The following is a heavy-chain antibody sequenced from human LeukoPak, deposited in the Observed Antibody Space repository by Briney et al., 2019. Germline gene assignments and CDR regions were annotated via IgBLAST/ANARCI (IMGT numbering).Heavy chain of an antibody. Sequence: GGSLRLSCAASGFTFSNYAMSWVRQAPGKGLEWVANIKQDGSEKYYVDSVKGRFTISRDNAKNSLYLQMNSLRAEDTAVYYCARGFSSGWYEDSYYYYYMDVWGKGTTVTVSS. CDR2: IKQDGSEK. J-gene: IGHJ6*03. CDR3: ARGFSSGWYEDSYYYYYMDV. CDR1: GFTFSNYA. V-gene: IGHV3-7*01. D-gene: IGHD6-19*01.